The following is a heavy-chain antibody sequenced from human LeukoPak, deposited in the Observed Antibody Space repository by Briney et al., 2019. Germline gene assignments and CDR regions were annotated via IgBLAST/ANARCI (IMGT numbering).Heavy chain of an antibody. CDR1: GFTFSSYA. CDR3: ARGDYCSSTSCPLYYYYYMDV. D-gene: IGHD2-2*01. V-gene: IGHV3-30*01. CDR2: ISYDGSNN. Sequence: GGSLRLSCAASGFTFSSYAMHWVRQAPGKGLEWVAVISYDGSNNYYADSVKGRFTISRDNSKNTLYLQMNSLRAEDTAVYYCARGDYCSSTSCPLYYYYYMDVWGKGTTVTVSS. J-gene: IGHJ6*03.